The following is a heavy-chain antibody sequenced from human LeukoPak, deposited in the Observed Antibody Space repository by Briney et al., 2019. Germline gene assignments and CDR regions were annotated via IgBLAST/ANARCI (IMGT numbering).Heavy chain of an antibody. Sequence: SQTLSLTCAISGDSVSSKSAAWNWIRQSPSRGLEWLGRTYYRSKWYNDYAVSVKSRITINPDTPKNQFSLQLSSVTPEDTAVYFCARTTFTTFVNWFDPWGQGTLVTVSS. V-gene: IGHV6-1*01. J-gene: IGHJ5*02. CDR1: GDSVSSKSAA. CDR3: ARTTFTTFVNWFDP. D-gene: IGHD1-1*01. CDR2: TYYRSKWYN.